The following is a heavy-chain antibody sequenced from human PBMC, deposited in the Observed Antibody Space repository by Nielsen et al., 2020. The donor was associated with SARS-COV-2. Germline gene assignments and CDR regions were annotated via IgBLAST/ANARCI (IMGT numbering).Heavy chain of an antibody. D-gene: IGHD3-10*01. J-gene: IGHJ6*02. Sequence: ASVKVSCKASGYTFTSYYMHWVRQAPGQGLEWMGIINPSGGSTSYAQKFQGRVTMTRDTSTSTVYMELSSLRSEDTAVYYCARDRMVRGVIPEGGMDVWGQGTTVTVSS. CDR1: GYTFTSYY. V-gene: IGHV1-46*01. CDR3: ARDRMVRGVIPEGGMDV. CDR2: INPSGGST.